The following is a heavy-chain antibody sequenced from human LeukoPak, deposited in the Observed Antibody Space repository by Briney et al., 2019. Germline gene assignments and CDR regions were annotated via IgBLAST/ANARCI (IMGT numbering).Heavy chain of an antibody. Sequence: SETLSLTCTVSGGSISSSSYYWGWIRQPPGKGLEWIGSIYYSGSTYYNPPLKSRVTISVDTSKNQFSLKLSSVTAADTAFYYCARGRYTYAGYYFDYWGQGTLVTVSS. D-gene: IGHD5-18*01. CDR3: ARGRYTYAGYYFDY. CDR1: GGSISSSSYY. J-gene: IGHJ4*02. V-gene: IGHV4-39*07. CDR2: IYYSGST.